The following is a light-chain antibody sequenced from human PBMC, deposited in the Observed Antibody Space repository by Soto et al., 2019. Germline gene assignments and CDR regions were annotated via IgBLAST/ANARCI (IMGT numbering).Light chain of an antibody. J-gene: IGKJ1*01. CDR2: GAS. V-gene: IGKV3-20*01. CDR3: QQCVSSPWT. CDR1: QSVSSSAY. Sequence: EIVLTQSPGTLSLSPGERATLSCRASQSVSSSAYLAWYQHKPGHAPRLLIYGASSRAAGIPDRFSGSGSGTDFTLTISRLEPEDFAVYYCQQCVSSPWTFGQGTKVDIK.